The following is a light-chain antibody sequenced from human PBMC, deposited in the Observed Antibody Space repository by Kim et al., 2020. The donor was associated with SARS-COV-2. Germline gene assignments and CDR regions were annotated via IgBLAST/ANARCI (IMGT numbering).Light chain of an antibody. CDR3: SSYTTTSTLYV. V-gene: IGLV2-14*01. J-gene: IGLJ1*01. Sequence: QSALTQPASVSGSPGQSITISCTGTSSDVGDSNYVSWYQQHPGKAPRLMIYEVTNRPSGVSYRFSGSKSGSTASQTISGLQAEDEADYYCSSYTTTSTLYVFGTGTKVTVL. CDR2: EVT. CDR1: SSDVGDSNY.